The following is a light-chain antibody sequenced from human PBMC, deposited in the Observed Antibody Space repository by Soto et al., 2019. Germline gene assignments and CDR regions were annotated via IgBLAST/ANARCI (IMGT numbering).Light chain of an antibody. V-gene: IGKV1-5*03. CDR2: KAS. CDR3: QQYNSYPRT. CDR1: ESISGW. J-gene: IGKJ1*01. Sequence: DIQMTQSPSTLSASVGDRVTITCRASESISGWLAWYQQKPGKAPKLVMFKASTLESGVPSRFSGSGSGTEFTLSISSLQPDDFGIYYCQQYNSYPRTFGQGTKVEIK.